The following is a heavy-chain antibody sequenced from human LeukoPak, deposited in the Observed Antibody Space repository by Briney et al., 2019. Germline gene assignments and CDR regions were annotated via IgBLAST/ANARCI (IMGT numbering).Heavy chain of an antibody. CDR2: IYISGST. CDR3: ARALNPLTGTYYIDY. J-gene: IGHJ4*02. Sequence: SETLSLTCSVSGASINSHYWTWIRQPAGKGLEWIGRIYISGSTNYSPSLKSRVTMSVDTSKNQLSLNLISVTAADTAVYYCARALNPLTGTYYIDYWGQGTLVTVSS. D-gene: IGHD4/OR15-4a*01. V-gene: IGHV4-4*07. CDR1: GASINSHY.